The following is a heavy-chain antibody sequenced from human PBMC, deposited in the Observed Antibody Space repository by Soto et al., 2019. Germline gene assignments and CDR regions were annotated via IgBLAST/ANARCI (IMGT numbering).Heavy chain of an antibody. CDR1: DFSFSDYW. V-gene: IGHV3-15*07. J-gene: IGHJ1*01. CDR3: ATDRRGYPDTSTNYYFSH. D-gene: IGHD3-3*01. Sequence: EVQLVESGGGLVKPGGSLRLSCAASDFSFSDYWMNWVRQTPGRGLEWVGRIKPRSDGGATDYAAPVKGRFTISRDESENTVYLHMNMLTTDDTAVYFCATDRRGYPDTSTNYYFSHWGQGTRVTVSS. CDR2: IKPRSDGGAT.